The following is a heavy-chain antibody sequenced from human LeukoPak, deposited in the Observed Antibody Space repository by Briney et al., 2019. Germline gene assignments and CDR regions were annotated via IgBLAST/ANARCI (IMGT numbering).Heavy chain of an antibody. CDR1: GFTFSGSA. CDR2: IRSKANSYAT. V-gene: IGHV3-73*01. J-gene: IGHJ6*03. Sequence: PGGSLRLSCAASGFTFSGSAMHGVRQASGKGLEGVGRIRSKANSYATAYAASVKGRFTIARDDSKNTAYLQMNSLNTEDTAVYYCTRRLLLEMATTGYYYYYMDVWGKGTTVPVSS. D-gene: IGHD5-24*01. CDR3: TRRLLLEMATTGYYYYYMDV.